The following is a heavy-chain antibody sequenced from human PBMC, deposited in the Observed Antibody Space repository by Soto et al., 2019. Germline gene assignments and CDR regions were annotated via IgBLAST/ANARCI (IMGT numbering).Heavy chain of an antibody. D-gene: IGHD3-3*01. Sequence: QVQLVQSGAEVKKPGASVKVSCKASGYTFTSYGISWVRQAPGQGLEWMGWISAYNGNTNYAQKLQGRVTMTTDTSTSTAYMELRSLRSDDTAVYYGARDTDGKYYDVWGGYYNDGSGGVYMDVWGKGTAVTVSS. J-gene: IGHJ6*03. CDR2: ISAYNGNT. CDR3: ARDTDGKYYDVWGGYYNDGSGGVYMDV. CDR1: GYTFTSYG. V-gene: IGHV1-18*01.